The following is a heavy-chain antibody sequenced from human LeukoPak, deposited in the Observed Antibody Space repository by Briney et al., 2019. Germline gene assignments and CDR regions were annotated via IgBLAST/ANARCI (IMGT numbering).Heavy chain of an antibody. CDR1: GSTVSSNY. CDR3: AKAHLDDILTGYDIDY. V-gene: IGHV3-66*01. Sequence: GGSLRLSCAASGSTVSSNYMSWVRQAPGKGLEWVSVIYSGGSTYYADSVKGRFTISRDSSKNTLYLQMNSLRAEDTAVYYCAKAHLDDILTGYDIDYWGQGTLVTVSS. CDR2: IYSGGST. J-gene: IGHJ4*02. D-gene: IGHD3-9*01.